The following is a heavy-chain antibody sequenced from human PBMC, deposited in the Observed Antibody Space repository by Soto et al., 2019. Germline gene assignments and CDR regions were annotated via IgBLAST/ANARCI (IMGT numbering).Heavy chain of an antibody. CDR1: GFSLSTRGVG. CDR2: LYWDDDK. D-gene: IGHD5-18*01. V-gene: IGHV2-5*02. Sequence: QITLKESGPPLVKPTQTLTLTCTFSGFSLSTRGVGVGWIHQPPGKALEWLALLYWDDDKGYSPSLKSRLTITKAASKNQVVLTVTNMDPVDTATYYCAHRPRGYSYYFDYWGQGTLVTVSS. J-gene: IGHJ4*02. CDR3: AHRPRGYSYYFDY.